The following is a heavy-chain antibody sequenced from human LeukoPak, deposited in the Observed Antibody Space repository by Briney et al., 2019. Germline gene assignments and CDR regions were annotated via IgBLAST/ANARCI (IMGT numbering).Heavy chain of an antibody. Sequence: SETLSLTCTVSGGSISSYYWSWIRQPPGKGLEWIGYIYYSRSTNYNPSLKSRVTISVDTSKNQFSLKLSSVTAADTAVYYCARSGRHDYCSGGSCFDYWGQGTLVTVSS. J-gene: IGHJ4*02. D-gene: IGHD2-15*01. V-gene: IGHV4-59*01. CDR2: IYYSRST. CDR1: GGSISSYY. CDR3: ARSGRHDYCSGGSCFDY.